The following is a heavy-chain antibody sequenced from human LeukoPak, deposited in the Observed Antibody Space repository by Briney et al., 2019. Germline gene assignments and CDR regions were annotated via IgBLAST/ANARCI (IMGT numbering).Heavy chain of an antibody. Sequence: PGGSLRLSCAASGFTFSSYAMHWVRQAPGKGLEWVAVISYDGSNKYYADSVKGRFTISRDNSKNTLYLQMNSLRAEDTAVYYCARPKTDYYDSSGYYGYFDYWGQGTLVTVSS. CDR1: GFTFSSYA. D-gene: IGHD3-22*01. J-gene: IGHJ4*02. V-gene: IGHV3-30*04. CDR2: ISYDGSNK. CDR3: ARPKTDYYDSSGYYGYFDY.